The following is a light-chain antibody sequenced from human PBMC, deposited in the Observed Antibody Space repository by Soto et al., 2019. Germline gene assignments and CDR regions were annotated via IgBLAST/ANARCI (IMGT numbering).Light chain of an antibody. CDR2: DVS. J-gene: IGLJ1*01. Sequence: QSVLTQPASVSGAPGQSITISCTGTSSDVGGYNYVSWYQQHPGKAPKLMIYDVSYRPSGVSNRFSGSKSGNTASLTISGLQAEDEADYYCSSYTSSSTLFYVFGTGTKVTVL. CDR3: SSYTSSSTLFYV. CDR1: SSDVGGYNY. V-gene: IGLV2-14*01.